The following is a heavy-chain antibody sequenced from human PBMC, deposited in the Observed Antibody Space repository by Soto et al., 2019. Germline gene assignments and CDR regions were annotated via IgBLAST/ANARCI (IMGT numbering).Heavy chain of an antibody. CDR2: ISAYNGNT. CDR1: GYTFTSYG. D-gene: IGHD6-19*01. Sequence: GASVKVSCKASGYTFTSYGISWVRQAPGQGLEWMGWISAYNGNTNYAQKLQGRVTMTTDTSTSTAYMELRSLRSDDTAVYYCASGPTYRSRGWNNLYFELRGRGNLGTV. J-gene: IGHJ2*01. CDR3: ASGPTYRSRGWNNLYFEL. V-gene: IGHV1-18*01.